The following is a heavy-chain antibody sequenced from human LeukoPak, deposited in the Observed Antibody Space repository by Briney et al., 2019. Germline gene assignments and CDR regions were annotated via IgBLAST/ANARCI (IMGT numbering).Heavy chain of an antibody. J-gene: IGHJ4*02. CDR1: GYTFTSYG. D-gene: IGHD3-22*01. CDR2: ISAYNGNT. Sequence: ASVKVSCKASGYTFTSYGISWVRQAPGQGLEWMGWISAYNGNTNYAQKLQGRVTMTTDTSTSTAYMELRSLRSDDTAVYYCARGPIYYYDSNGYYYWGQGTLVTVSS. V-gene: IGHV1-18*01. CDR3: ARGPIYYYDSNGYYY.